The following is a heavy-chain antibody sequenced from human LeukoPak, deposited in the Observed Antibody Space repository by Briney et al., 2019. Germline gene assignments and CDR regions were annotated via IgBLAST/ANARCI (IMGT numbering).Heavy chain of an antibody. D-gene: IGHD3-10*02. J-gene: IGHJ4*02. CDR3: ARDLLGSGSKSFDY. Sequence: PGGSLRLSCAASGFTFSSYGMHWVRQAPGKGLEWVAVIWYDGSNKYYADSVKGRFTISRDNSKNTLYLQMNSLRAEDTAVYYCARDLLGSGSKSFDYWGQGTLVTVSS. CDR1: GFTFSSYG. V-gene: IGHV3-33*01. CDR2: IWYDGSNK.